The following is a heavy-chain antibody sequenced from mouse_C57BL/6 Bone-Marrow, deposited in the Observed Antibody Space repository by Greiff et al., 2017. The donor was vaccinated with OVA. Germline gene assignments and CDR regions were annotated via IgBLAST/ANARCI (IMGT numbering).Heavy chain of an antibody. CDR2: ISNLAYSI. CDR1: GFTFSDYG. CDR3: ARPSTVVDWYFDV. Sequence: DVMLVESGGGLVQPGGSLKLSCAASGFTFSDYGMAWVRQAPRKGPEWVAFISNLAYSIYYADTVTGRFTISRENAKNTLYLEMSSLRSEDTAMYYCARPSTVVDWYFDVWGTGTTVTVSS. J-gene: IGHJ1*03. D-gene: IGHD1-1*01. V-gene: IGHV5-15*01.